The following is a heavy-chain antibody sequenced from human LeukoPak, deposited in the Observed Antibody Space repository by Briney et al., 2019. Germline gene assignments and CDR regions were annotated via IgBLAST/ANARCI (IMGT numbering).Heavy chain of an antibody. J-gene: IGHJ6*02. CDR2: IDYSGAYT. V-gene: IGHV3-23*01. D-gene: IGHD3-10*01. CDR1: GFIFSNYA. Sequence: GGSLRLSCAASGFIFSNYAMRWVRQAPGKGLEWVSTIDYSGAYTYYADSVKGRFTISRDNSKNTLYMQMNSLRAEDTAIYYCAKVPYSDYGSGRPPFMDVWGQGTTVAVS. CDR3: AKVPYSDYGSGRPPFMDV.